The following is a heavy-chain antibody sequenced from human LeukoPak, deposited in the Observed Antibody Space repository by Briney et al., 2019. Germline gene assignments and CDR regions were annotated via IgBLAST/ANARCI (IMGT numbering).Heavy chain of an antibody. Sequence: SETLSLTCTVPGGSISSSGYYWGWIRQPPGKGLEWIASIYYSGSTYYNPSLKSRVTISVDTSKNQLSLELSSLTAADTAVYYCARHEYSGSYYGLSWFDPWGQGTLVTVSS. J-gene: IGHJ5*02. CDR1: GGSISSSGYY. V-gene: IGHV4-39*01. CDR2: IYYSGST. D-gene: IGHD1-26*01. CDR3: ARHEYSGSYYGLSWFDP.